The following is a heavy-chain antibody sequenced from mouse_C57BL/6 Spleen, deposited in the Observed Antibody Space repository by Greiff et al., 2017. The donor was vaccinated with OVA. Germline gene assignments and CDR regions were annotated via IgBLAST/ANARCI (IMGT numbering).Heavy chain of an antibody. V-gene: IGHV1-52*01. CDR2: IDPYDSET. Sequence: QVQLQQPGAELVRPGSSVKLSCKTSGYTFTSYWMHWVKQRPIQGLEWIGNIDPYDSETHYTQNFKDKATLTVDKSSSTAYMQLSSLTSEDSAVYYCAVGSGFAYWGQGTLVTVSA. D-gene: IGHD1-1*01. J-gene: IGHJ3*01. CDR3: AVGSGFAY. CDR1: GYTFTSYW.